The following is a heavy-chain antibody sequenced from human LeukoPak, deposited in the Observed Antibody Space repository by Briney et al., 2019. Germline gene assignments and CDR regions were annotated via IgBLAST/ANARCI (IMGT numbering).Heavy chain of an antibody. J-gene: IGHJ4*02. CDR3: ARLRRNSDRSDFFYYYDH. CDR2: VNTVSSYI. D-gene: IGHD3-22*01. V-gene: IGHV3-21*01. Sequence: GGSLRLSCAASGFTFSDYSMNWVRQAPGKGLEWVASVNTVSSYIYYADSMRGRFTISRDNAKNSLFLQMNSLRAQDTAVYYCARLRRNSDRSDFFYYYDHWGQGTLVTVSS. CDR1: GFTFSDYS.